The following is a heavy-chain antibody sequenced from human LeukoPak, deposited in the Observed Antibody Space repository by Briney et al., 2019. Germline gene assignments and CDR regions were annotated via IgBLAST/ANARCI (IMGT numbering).Heavy chain of an antibody. CDR3: ARRALYDSSGYYSESFDY. CDR1: GGSFSGYY. J-gene: IGHJ4*02. V-gene: IGHV4-34*01. CDR2: INHSGST. D-gene: IGHD3-22*01. Sequence: SETLSLTCAVYGGSFSGYYWSWIRQPPGKGLEWIGEINHSGSTNYNPSLKSRVTISVDTSKNQFSLKLSSVTAADTAVYYCARRALYDSSGYYSESFDYWGQGTLVTVSS.